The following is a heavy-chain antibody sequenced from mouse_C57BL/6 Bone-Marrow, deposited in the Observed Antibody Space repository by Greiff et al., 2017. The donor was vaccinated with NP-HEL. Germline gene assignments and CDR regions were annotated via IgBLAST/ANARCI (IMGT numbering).Heavy chain of an antibody. V-gene: IGHV1-50*01. J-gene: IGHJ2*01. Sequence: QVQLKQPGAELVKPGASVKLSCKASGYTFTSYWMQWVKQRPGQGLEWIGEIDPSDSYTNYNQKFKGKATLTVDTSSSTAYMQLSSLTSEDSAVYYWARDYGSSLYYFDYWGQGTTLTVSS. CDR3: ARDYGSSLYYFDY. CDR2: IDPSDSYT. CDR1: GYTFTSYW. D-gene: IGHD1-1*01.